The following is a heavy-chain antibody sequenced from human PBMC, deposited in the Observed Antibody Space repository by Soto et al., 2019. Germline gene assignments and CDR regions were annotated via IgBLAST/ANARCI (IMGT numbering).Heavy chain of an antibody. J-gene: IGHJ3*02. CDR1: GFTFSSYA. Sequence: GGSLRLSCAASGFTFSSYAMSWVRQAPGKGLEWVSAISGSGGSTYYADSVKGRFTISRDNSKNTLYLQMNSLRAEDTAVYYCAKGQVIAAAAPNDAFDIWGQGTMVTVSS. D-gene: IGHD6-13*01. CDR2: ISGSGGST. CDR3: AKGQVIAAAAPNDAFDI. V-gene: IGHV3-23*01.